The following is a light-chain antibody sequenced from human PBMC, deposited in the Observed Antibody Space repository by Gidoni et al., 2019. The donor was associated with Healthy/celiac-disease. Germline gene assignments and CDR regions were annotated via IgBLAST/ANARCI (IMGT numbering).Light chain of an antibody. CDR3: QQYYSTPYT. CDR1: PSVLSSSNNTHY. Sequence: DLVMTQSPDSLAVSLGERATINRKSSPSVLSSSNNTHYLAWDQPKPGQPPKLLIYWASTRDSGVPDRFSGSGSGTDFTLTISSLHAEDVAVYYCQQYYSTPYTFGQXTKLEIK. J-gene: IGKJ2*01. CDR2: WAS. V-gene: IGKV4-1*01.